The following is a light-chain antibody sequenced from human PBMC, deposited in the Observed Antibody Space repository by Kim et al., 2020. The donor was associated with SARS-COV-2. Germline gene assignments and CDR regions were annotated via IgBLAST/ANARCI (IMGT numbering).Light chain of an antibody. CDR1: QSVSNN. Sequence: SPGERVRLSSRASQSVSNNISWYQHQPGPPPRPLLYGASTRASGVPARFSCSGSGTDFTLTVSSLQSEDFAVYYCHQYNDWPPGDTFGQGTKLKIK. CDR3: HQYNDWPPGDT. CDR2: GAS. J-gene: IGKJ2*01. V-gene: IGKV3-15*01.